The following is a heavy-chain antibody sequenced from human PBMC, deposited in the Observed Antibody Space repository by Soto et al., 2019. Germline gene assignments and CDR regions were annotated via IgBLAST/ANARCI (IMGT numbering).Heavy chain of an antibody. CDR3: ARDSWVDTAMVSTVLYYYYGMDV. V-gene: IGHV1-69*04. CDR1: GGTFSSYT. Sequence: GASVKVSCKASGGTFSSYTISWVRQAPGQGLEWMGRIIPILGIANYAQKFQGRVTITADKSTSTAYMELSSLRSEDTAVYYCARDSWVDTAMVSTVLYYYYGMDVWGQGTTVTVSS. J-gene: IGHJ6*02. D-gene: IGHD5-18*01. CDR2: IIPILGIA.